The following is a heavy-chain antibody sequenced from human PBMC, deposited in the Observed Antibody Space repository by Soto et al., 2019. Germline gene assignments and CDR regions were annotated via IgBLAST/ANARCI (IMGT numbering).Heavy chain of an antibody. CDR3: ARTYYYYGMDV. Sequence: PGGSLRLSCAASAFSFSSYWMHWVRQAPGKGLVWVSRIDSDGSSTSYADSVKGRFTISRDNAKNTLYLEMNSLRAEDTAVYYCARTYYYYGMDVWGQGTTVTAP. J-gene: IGHJ6*02. CDR1: AFSFSSYW. V-gene: IGHV3-74*01. CDR2: IDSDGSST.